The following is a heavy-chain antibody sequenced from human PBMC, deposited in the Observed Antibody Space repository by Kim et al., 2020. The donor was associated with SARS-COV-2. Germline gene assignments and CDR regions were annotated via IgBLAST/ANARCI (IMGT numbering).Heavy chain of an antibody. CDR2: ISRDGNNT. Sequence: GGSLRLSCVGSGYGFSDYWMHWVRQAPGKGLLWVSRISRDGNNTNYADSVKGRFTISRDNTKNTLYLQMNSLRAEDSAVYYCARANYYDTSGPVSWGQGTLVAVSS. J-gene: IGHJ4*02. CDR1: GYGFSDYW. D-gene: IGHD3-22*01. V-gene: IGHV3-74*01. CDR3: ARANYYDTSGPVS.